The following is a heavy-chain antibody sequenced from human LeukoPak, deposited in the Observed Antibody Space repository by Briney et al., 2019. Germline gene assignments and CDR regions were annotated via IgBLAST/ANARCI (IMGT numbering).Heavy chain of an antibody. CDR1: GFTFDDYG. D-gene: IGHD6-13*01. CDR3: AKDGLIAAADQFDY. V-gene: IGHV3-30*02. CDR2: IRYDGSNK. Sequence: GGSLRLSCAASGFTFDDYGMSWVRQAPGKGLEWVAFIRYDGSNKYYADSVKGRFTISRDNSKNTLYLQMNGLRAEDTAVYYCAKDGLIAAADQFDYWGQGTLVTVSS. J-gene: IGHJ4*02.